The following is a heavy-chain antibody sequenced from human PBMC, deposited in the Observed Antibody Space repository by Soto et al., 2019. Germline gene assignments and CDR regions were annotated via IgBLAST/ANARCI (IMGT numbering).Heavy chain of an antibody. CDR1: GGSITSSEYS. CDR2: IYHTGTL. V-gene: IGHV4-30-2*01. CDR3: ARDHYSSSSPNYCDS. Sequence: PSETLSLTCNVSGGSITSSEYSWNWIRQAPGKGLEWIGFIYHTGTLYYNPSLKSRVTISLDRSENLFSLKLSSVTAADTAVYFCARDHYSSSSPNYCDSWGQGTLVTVSS. D-gene: IGHD6-6*01. J-gene: IGHJ4*02.